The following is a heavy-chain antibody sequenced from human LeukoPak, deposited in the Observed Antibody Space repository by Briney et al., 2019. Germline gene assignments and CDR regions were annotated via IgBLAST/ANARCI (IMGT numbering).Heavy chain of an antibody. Sequence: GGSLRLSCAASGFTFEIYARRWVRLAPGKGLQWVASMCGSAGCTFYADSVKGRFTISRDNSKDTLYLQMNSLRAEDTAIYYCARDRPNYHEPNGHYYNRDGDHWGQGTLVTVSS. CDR2: MCGSAGCT. J-gene: IGHJ5*02. CDR3: ARDRPNYHEPNGHYYNRDGDH. CDR1: GFTFEIYA. V-gene: IGHV3-23*01. D-gene: IGHD1-14*01.